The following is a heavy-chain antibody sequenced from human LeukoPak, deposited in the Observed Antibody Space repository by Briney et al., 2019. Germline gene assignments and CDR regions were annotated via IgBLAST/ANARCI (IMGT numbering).Heavy chain of an antibody. CDR1: GGTFSSYA. CDR3: ARERSSVWFGESSEYYFDY. D-gene: IGHD3-10*01. J-gene: IGHJ4*02. Sequence: GASVKVSCKASGGTFSSYAISWVRQAPGQGLEWMGGIIPIFGTANYAQKFQGRVTITADESTSTAYMELSSLRSEDTAVYYCARERSSVWFGESSEYYFDYWGQGTLVTVSS. CDR2: IIPIFGTA. V-gene: IGHV1-69*13.